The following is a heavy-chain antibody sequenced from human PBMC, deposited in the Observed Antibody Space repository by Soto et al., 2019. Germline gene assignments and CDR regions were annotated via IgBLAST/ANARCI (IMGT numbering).Heavy chain of an antibody. Sequence: QVQLEQSGAEVKQPGDSMKVSCKASGYTVTTYGISWVRQAPGQGLEWMGGINGYNGNTDYPQKLQGRVTMTTDTSTSTAYMALRSLRSDDTAVYYCAREGSAPSSYSGMAVWGQGTTVTVSS. V-gene: IGHV1-18*01. CDR2: INGYNGNT. CDR3: AREGSAPSSYSGMAV. J-gene: IGHJ6*02. D-gene: IGHD6-19*01. CDR1: GYTVTTYG.